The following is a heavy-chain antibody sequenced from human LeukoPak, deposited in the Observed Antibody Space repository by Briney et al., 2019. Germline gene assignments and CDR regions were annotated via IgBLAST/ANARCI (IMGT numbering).Heavy chain of an antibody. CDR1: GGSFSSYY. D-gene: IGHD2-2*01. J-gene: IGHJ4*02. Sequence: PSETLSLTCAVYGGSFSSYYWGWIRQPPGKGLEWIGSIYYSGSTYYNPSLKSRVTISVDTSKNQFSLKLSSVTAADTAVYYCASYCSSTSCYPGPSDYWGQGTLVTVSS. CDR3: ASYCSSTSCYPGPSDY. V-gene: IGHV4-39*01. CDR2: IYYSGST.